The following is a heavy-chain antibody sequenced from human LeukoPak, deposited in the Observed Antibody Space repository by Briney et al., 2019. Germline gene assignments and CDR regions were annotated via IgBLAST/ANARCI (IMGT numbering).Heavy chain of an antibody. D-gene: IGHD3-22*01. CDR2: ISYIGTT. CDR3: ARLYYFDGSGYYPYYFNF. CDR1: VGSIATSSYY. Sequence: SETLSLTCTVSVGSIATSSYYWGWIRQPPGKGLGWIGSISYIGTTYYNPSLKSRVTISVDTSKNQFSLKLSSVTAADTAVYYCARLYYFDGSGYYPYYFNFWGQGTLVTVSS. J-gene: IGHJ4*02. V-gene: IGHV4-39*01.